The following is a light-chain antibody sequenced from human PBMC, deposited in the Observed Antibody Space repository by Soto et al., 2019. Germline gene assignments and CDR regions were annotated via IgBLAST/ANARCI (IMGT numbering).Light chain of an antibody. CDR2: DVS. Sequence: QSVLTQPRSVSGSPGQSVTISCTGTSSDVGRYNYVSWYQHHPGKAPKLMIYDVSTRPSGVPDRFSGSKSGTTASLTISGLHAEDEDDYYCCSYAGSPYVFGTGTKVTVL. CDR1: SSDVGRYNY. CDR3: CSYAGSPYV. V-gene: IGLV2-11*01. J-gene: IGLJ1*01.